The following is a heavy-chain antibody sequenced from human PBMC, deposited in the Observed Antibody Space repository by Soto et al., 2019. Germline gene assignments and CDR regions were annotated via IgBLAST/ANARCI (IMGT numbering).Heavy chain of an antibody. CDR3: AMLNSGSYSYHGMDV. J-gene: IGHJ6*02. D-gene: IGHD1-26*01. CDR1: GFTFSSYA. CDR2: ISGSGGNT. V-gene: IGHV3-23*01. Sequence: EVQLLESGGDLVQPGGSLRLSCAASGFTFSSYAMNWVRQAPGKGLEWVSAISGSGGNTFYADSVKGRFTISRDNSKNTVFLQMHSLRAEDTAIYYCAMLNSGSYSYHGMDVWGQGTTVTVSS.